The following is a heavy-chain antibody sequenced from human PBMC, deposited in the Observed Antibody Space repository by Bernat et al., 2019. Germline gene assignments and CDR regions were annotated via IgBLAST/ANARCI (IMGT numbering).Heavy chain of an antibody. Sequence: EVQLVESGGGLVQPGGSLRLSCAASGFSLSSYWMSWVRQAPGEGLEWVANIKQDGSAKYYVASVTDRFTISRDNVKNSLYPQMNSLRVEDTAVYYCARAWRETGTRTPPIDFWGQGTLVTVSS. CDR3: ARAWRETGTRTPPIDF. J-gene: IGHJ4*02. V-gene: IGHV3-7*03. CDR2: IKQDGSAK. CDR1: GFSLSSYW. D-gene: IGHD1-1*01.